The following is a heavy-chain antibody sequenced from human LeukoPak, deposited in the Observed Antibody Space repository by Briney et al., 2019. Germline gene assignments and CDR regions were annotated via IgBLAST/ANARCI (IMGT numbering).Heavy chain of an antibody. CDR3: AREGRYYDDAFDI. CDR1: GYTFTSYD. J-gene: IGHJ3*02. Sequence: EASVKVSCKASGYTFTSYDINWVRQATGQGLEWMGWMNPNSGNTGYAQKFQGRVTITRNTSISTAYMELSSLRSEDTAVYYCAREGRYYDDAFDIWGQGTMVTVSS. D-gene: IGHD3-22*01. CDR2: MNPNSGNT. V-gene: IGHV1-8*03.